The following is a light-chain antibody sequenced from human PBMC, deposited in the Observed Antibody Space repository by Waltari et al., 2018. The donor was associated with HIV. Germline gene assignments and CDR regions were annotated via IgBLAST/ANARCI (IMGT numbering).Light chain of an antibody. J-gene: IGKJ4*01. CDR2: GAS. CDR1: QSVSSSY. V-gene: IGKV3-20*01. CDR3: QHFGSSHLT. Sequence: EIVLTQSPGTLSLSPGERGTLSCRASQSVSSSYLAWYQQKPGQAPRLLIYGASSRATGIPDRFSGSGSGTDFTLSSSGLEPEDFAVYYCQHFGSSHLTFGGGTKVEIK.